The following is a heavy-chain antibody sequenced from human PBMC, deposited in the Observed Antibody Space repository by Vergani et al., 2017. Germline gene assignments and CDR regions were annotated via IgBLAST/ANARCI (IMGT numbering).Heavy chain of an antibody. V-gene: IGHV1-24*01. J-gene: IGHJ4*02. Sequence: QVQLVQSGSEVRKPGASVKVSCQVSGYSLTELTINWVRQAPGKGLEWMGGFDPEHGEVTFSHHIQGRVTMTENRSTDTAYMELSSLRPEDTALYYCATVTDYYDSSCYYLDYWGQGTLVTVSS. CDR2: FDPEHGEV. D-gene: IGHD3-22*01. CDR3: ATVTDYYDSSCYYLDY. CDR1: GYSLTELT.